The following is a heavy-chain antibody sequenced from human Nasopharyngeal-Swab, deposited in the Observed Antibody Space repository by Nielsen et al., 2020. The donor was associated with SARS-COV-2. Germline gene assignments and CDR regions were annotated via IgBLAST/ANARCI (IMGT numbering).Heavy chain of an antibody. J-gene: IGHJ4*02. CDR3: ARGTSTSPGIDY. D-gene: IGHD1-1*01. V-gene: IGHV3-23*01. CDR2: ISGSGGRT. Sequence: GESLKISCAASGFTFSSYSMNWLRQAPGKGLEWVADISGSGGRTYSPDSVKGRFTISRENAKNSLYLQMNSLIAEDTAVYFCARGTSTSPGIDYWGQGILVTVSS. CDR1: GFTFSSYS.